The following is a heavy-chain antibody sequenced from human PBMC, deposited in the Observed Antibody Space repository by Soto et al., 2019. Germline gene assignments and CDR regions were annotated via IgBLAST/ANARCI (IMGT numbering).Heavy chain of an antibody. V-gene: IGHV1-69*02. CDR1: GGSLSSYP. D-gene: IGHD2-8*02. CDR3: SRPTGGHDAGGNYMAV. J-gene: IGHJ6*03. Sequence: QVQLLQSGSEVKKPGSSVKVSCRASGGSLSSYPVTWVRQAPGQGLEWMGRIIPIVGLTNYAQKFQGRVTITADKSTSTAYMELSSLRSDDTAVYYCSRPTGGHDAGGNYMAVWGKGTTDIVSS. CDR2: IIPIVGLT.